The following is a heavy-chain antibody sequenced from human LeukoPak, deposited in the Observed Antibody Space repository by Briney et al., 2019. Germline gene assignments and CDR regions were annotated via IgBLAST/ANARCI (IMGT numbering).Heavy chain of an antibody. V-gene: IGHV3-23*01. CDR2: ISGSGGGT. J-gene: IGHJ4*02. Sequence: PGGSLRLSCAASGFPFSDTWMSWVRQAPGKGLEWVATISGSGGGTYYADSVKGRFTISRDDSKNTLYLQMNSLRAEDTAVYYCAKDLGRYRNNYFDYWGQGTLVTVSS. CDR1: GFPFSDTW. CDR3: AKDLGRYRNNYFDY. D-gene: IGHD1-26*01.